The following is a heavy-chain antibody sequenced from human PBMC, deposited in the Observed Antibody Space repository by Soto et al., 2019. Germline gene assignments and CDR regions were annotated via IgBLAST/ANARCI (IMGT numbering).Heavy chain of an antibody. V-gene: IGHV1-69*13. CDR2: IIPIFGTA. J-gene: IGHJ4*02. CDR3: AGFRDDSSGYALGF. CDR1: GGTFSSYA. Sequence: SVKVSCKASGGTFSSYAISWVRQAPGQGLEWMGGIIPIFGTANYAQKFQGRVAITADESTSTAYMELSSLRSEDTAVYYCAGFRDDSSGYALGFWGQGTLVTVSS. D-gene: IGHD3-22*01.